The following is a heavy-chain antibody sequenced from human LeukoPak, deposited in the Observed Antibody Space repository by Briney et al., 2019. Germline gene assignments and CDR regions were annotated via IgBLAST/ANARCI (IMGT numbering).Heavy chain of an antibody. CDR1: GYTFTSYD. CDR2: MNPNSGNT. Sequence: ASVKVSCKASGYTFTSYDINWVRQATGQGLEWMGWMNPNSGNTGYAQKFQGRVTMTRNTSISTAYMELSSLRSEDTAVYYCARGRTHDYGDYVWAFDIWGQGTMVTVSS. D-gene: IGHD4-17*01. J-gene: IGHJ3*02. V-gene: IGHV1-8*01. CDR3: ARGRTHDYGDYVWAFDI.